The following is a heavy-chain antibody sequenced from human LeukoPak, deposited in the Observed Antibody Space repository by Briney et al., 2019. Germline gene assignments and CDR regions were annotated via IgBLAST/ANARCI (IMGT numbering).Heavy chain of an antibody. CDR3: ARRSGITIFGVVTHYFDY. J-gene: IGHJ4*02. D-gene: IGHD3-3*01. Sequence: SETLSLTCTVSGGSISSSSYYWGWIRQPPGKGLEWIGSIYYSGSTYYNPSLKSGVTISVDTSKNQFSLKLSSVTAADTAVYYCARRSGITIFGVVTHYFDYWGQGTLVTVSS. CDR1: GGSISSSSYY. CDR2: IYYSGST. V-gene: IGHV4-39*01.